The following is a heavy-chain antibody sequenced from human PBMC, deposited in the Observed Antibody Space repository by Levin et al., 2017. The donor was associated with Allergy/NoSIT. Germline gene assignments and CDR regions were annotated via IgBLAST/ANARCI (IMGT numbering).Heavy chain of an antibody. V-gene: IGHV3-30*18. J-gene: IGHJ3*02. CDR3: AKDLSQWPDAFDI. D-gene: IGHD6-19*01. CDR2: ISYDGSNK. CDR1: GFTFSSYG. Sequence: PGGSLRLSCAASGFTFSSYGMHWVRQAPGKGLEWVAVISYDGSNKYYADSVKGRFTISRDNSKNTLYLQMNSLRAEDTAVYYCAKDLSQWPDAFDIWGQGTMVTVSS.